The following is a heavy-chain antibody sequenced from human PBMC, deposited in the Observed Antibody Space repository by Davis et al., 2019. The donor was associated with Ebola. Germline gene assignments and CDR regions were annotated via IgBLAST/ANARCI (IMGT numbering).Heavy chain of an antibody. J-gene: IGHJ6*02. CDR1: GYTFTGYY. CDR2: INPSGGST. D-gene: IGHD5-12*01. Sequence: AASVKVSCKASGYTFTGYYMHWVRQAPGQGLEWMGIINPSGGSTSYAQKFQGRVTITRDTSTSTVYMELSSLRSEDTAVYYCAREEVATNGDYYYYGMDVWGQGTTVTVSS. V-gene: IGHV1-46*01. CDR3: AREEVATNGDYYYYGMDV.